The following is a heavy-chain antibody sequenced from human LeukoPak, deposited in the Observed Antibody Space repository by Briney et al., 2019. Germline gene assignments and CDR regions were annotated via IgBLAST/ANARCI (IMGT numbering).Heavy chain of an antibody. J-gene: IGHJ4*02. CDR1: GGSFSGYY. CDR2: IYYSGST. Sequence: SETLSLTCAVYGGSFSGYYWSWIRQPPGKGLEWIGYIYYSGSTNYNPSLKSRVTISVDTSKNQFSLKLSSVTAADTAVYYCARGAVEMATIPRHFDYWGQGTLVTVSS. V-gene: IGHV4-59*01. CDR3: ARGAVEMATIPRHFDY. D-gene: IGHD5-24*01.